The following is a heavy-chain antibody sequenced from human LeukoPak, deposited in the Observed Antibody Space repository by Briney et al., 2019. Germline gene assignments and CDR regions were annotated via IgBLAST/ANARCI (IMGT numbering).Heavy chain of an antibody. D-gene: IGHD6-19*01. V-gene: IGHV3-64D*06. J-gene: IGHJ4*02. CDR1: GFTFSSYA. Sequence: GGSLRLSCSASGFTFSSYAMHWVRQAPGKGLAYVSAISSNGGSTYYADSVKGRFTISRDNSKNTLYLQMSSLRAEDTAVYYCVKEGAAGIAVAGTFDYWGQGTLVTVSS. CDR2: ISSNGGST. CDR3: VKEGAAGIAVAGTFDY.